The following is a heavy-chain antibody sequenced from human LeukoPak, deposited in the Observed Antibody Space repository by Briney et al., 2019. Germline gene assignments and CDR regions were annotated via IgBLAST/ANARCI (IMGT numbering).Heavy chain of an antibody. Sequence: QPGGSLRLSCAASGFTFSSYWMHWVRQAPGKGLVWVSRIKSGGSTNYADSVKGRFTISRDNAKNTVSLQMNSLRAEDTGVYYCARAPSEIGGYYPEYFRHWGQGTLVTVSS. V-gene: IGHV3-74*01. D-gene: IGHD3-22*01. CDR3: ARAPSEIGGYYPEYFRH. CDR1: GFTFSSYW. CDR2: IKSGGST. J-gene: IGHJ1*01.